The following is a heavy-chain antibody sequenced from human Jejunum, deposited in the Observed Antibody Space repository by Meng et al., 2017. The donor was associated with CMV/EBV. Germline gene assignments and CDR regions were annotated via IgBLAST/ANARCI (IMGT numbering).Heavy chain of an antibody. D-gene: IGHD5-24*01. V-gene: IGHV3-72*01. CDR1: GFTFGDPY. CDR2: IGNRAASYAT. Sequence: SCAAPGFTFGDPYMDWVRQAPGKGLEWVGRIGNRAASYATNYAASVRGRFTISRDDSKNLLYLQMNGLKTEDTAVYYCTRDWATALYDWGQGTLVTVSS. CDR3: TRDWATALYD. J-gene: IGHJ4*02.